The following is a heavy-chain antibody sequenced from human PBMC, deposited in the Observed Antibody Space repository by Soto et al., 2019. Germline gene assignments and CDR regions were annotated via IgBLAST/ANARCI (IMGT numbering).Heavy chain of an antibody. CDR1: GFTFSGYA. CDR3: ARRSPWQQLVLAPPDY. V-gene: IGHV3-30-3*01. D-gene: IGHD6-13*01. CDR2: ISYDGSIK. J-gene: IGHJ4*01. Sequence: GGSLRLSCAASGFTFSGYAMHWVRQAPGKGLEWVAVISYDGSIKYYADSVKDRFTISRDNSRDTLYLQMNSLRADDTAVYYCARRSPWQQLVLAPPDYLGQGTLVTGSS.